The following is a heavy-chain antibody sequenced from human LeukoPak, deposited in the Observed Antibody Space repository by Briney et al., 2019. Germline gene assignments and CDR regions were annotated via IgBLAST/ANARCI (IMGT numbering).Heavy chain of an antibody. CDR2: IYYSGST. D-gene: IGHD2-15*01. CDR3: ARLDGYCSGGSCYSVSFVYP. CDR1: GCSISSSNYY. Sequence: PSETLSLTCTVSGCSISSSNYYWGWIRPPPGKGLEWIGSIYYSGSTYYNSSLKSRVTISVDTSKNQFSLKLISVTAADTAVYYCARLDGYCSGGSCYSVSFVYPWGQGTLVTVSS. V-gene: IGHV4-39*01. J-gene: IGHJ5*02.